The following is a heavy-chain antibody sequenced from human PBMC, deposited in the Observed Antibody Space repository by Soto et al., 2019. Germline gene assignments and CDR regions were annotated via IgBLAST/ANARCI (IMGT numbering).Heavy chain of an antibody. V-gene: IGHV1-46*02. D-gene: IGHD1-7*01. CDR1: GYTFNNYF. CDR3: ARDLVPIWNYVGLAPGAQHWFDP. Sequence: QVQLVQSGAEARKPGASVKVSCKASGYTFNNYFMHWVRQAPAQGLEWMGVITPSSGSTTYAQRFQGRLTMTRDTSTSTVYMELRSLRSEDTAVYFCARDLVPIWNYVGLAPGAQHWFDPWGQGTLVTVSS. CDR2: ITPSSGST. J-gene: IGHJ5*02.